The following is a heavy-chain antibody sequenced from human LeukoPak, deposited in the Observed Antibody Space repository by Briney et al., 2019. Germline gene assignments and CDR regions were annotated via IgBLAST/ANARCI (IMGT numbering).Heavy chain of an antibody. Sequence: SETLSLTCAVSGGSISSSNWWSWVRQPPGKGLEWIGEIYHSGSTNYNPSLKSRVTISVDKSKNQFSLKLSSVTAADTAVYYCARAPPPTYYYGSGPFDYWGQGTLVTVSS. CDR2: IYHSGST. V-gene: IGHV4-4*02. D-gene: IGHD3-10*01. CDR1: GGSISSSNW. J-gene: IGHJ4*02. CDR3: ARAPPPTYYYGSGPFDY.